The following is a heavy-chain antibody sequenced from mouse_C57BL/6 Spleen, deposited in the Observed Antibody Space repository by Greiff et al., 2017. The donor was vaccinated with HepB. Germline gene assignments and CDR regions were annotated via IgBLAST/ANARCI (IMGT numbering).Heavy chain of an antibody. CDR1: GYAFSSSW. Sequence: QVQLQQSGPELVKPGASVKISCKASGYAFSSSWMNWVKQRPGKGLEWIGRIYPGDGDTNYNGKFKGKATLTADKSSSTAYMQLSSLTSEDSAVYFCALLLDGYFDVWGTGTTVTVSS. V-gene: IGHV1-82*01. D-gene: IGHD1-1*01. J-gene: IGHJ1*03. CDR3: ALLLDGYFDV. CDR2: IYPGDGDT.